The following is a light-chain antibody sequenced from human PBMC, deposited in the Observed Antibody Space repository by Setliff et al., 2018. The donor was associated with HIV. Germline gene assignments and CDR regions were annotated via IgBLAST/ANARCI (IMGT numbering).Light chain of an antibody. CDR3: QSYDSSLSGSYV. CDR2: EVS. J-gene: IGLJ1*01. V-gene: IGLV2-8*01. CDR1: SSDVGGYDY. Sequence: QSALTQPPSASGSPGQSVTISCTGTSSDVGGYDYVSWYQQHPGKAPKLMIYEVSNRPSGVPDRFSGSKSGTSASLAITGLQAEDEADYYCQSYDSSLSGSYVFGTGTKVTVL.